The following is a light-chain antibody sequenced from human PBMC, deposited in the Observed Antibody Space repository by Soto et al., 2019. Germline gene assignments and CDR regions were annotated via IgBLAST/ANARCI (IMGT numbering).Light chain of an antibody. Sequence: ETVMTQSPATLSVSPGERATLSCRASQSVFSSLAWYQHKPGQAPRLLIYGAATRATGIPARFSGSGSGTEFTLTISSLQSDDIAVYYCQQYHNWPAFGQGTRLEI. V-gene: IGKV3-15*01. CDR3: QQYHNWPA. CDR1: QSVFSS. CDR2: GAA. J-gene: IGKJ5*01.